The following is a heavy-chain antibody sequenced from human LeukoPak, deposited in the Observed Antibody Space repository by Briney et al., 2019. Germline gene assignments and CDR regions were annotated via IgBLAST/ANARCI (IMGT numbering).Heavy chain of an antibody. J-gene: IGHJ4*02. V-gene: IGHV4-30-2*06. CDR2: IYPSGRT. D-gene: IGHD3-10*01. CDR3: ASHHYGPFDY. CDR1: GGSISIGGYS. Sequence: SETLSLTCAVSGGSISIGGYSWSWIRQSPEKGLEWIGYIYPSGRTYYNPSLKSRLNMSLDKSKNQFSLKLNSVTAADTAMYYCASHHYGPFDYWGQGTLITVSS.